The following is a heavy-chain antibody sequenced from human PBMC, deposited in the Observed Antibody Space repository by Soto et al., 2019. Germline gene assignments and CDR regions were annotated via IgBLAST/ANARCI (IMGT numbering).Heavy chain of an antibody. J-gene: IGHJ4*02. Sequence: ASVKVSCKASGYTFTSYGISWVRQAPGQGLEWMGWISAYNGNTNYAQKLQGRVTMTTDTSTSTAYMEMRSLRSDDTAVYYCARALKPYSSSSLWDYWGQGTLVTVPQ. V-gene: IGHV1-18*01. D-gene: IGHD6-6*01. CDR1: GYTFTSYG. CDR3: ARALKPYSSSSLWDY. CDR2: ISAYNGNT.